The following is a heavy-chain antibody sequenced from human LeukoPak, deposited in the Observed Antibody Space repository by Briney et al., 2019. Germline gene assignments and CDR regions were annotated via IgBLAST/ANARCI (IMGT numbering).Heavy chain of an antibody. D-gene: IGHD5-24*01. Sequence: SETLSLTCAVYGGSFSGYYWSWIRQPPGKGLEWIGEINHSGSTNYNPSLKSRVTISVDTSKNQFALKLSSVTAADTAVYYCARGRTARRKLSDYYNYWGQGTLVTVSS. CDR2: INHSGST. CDR3: ARGRTARRKLSDYYNY. CDR1: GGSFSGYY. J-gene: IGHJ4*02. V-gene: IGHV4-34*01.